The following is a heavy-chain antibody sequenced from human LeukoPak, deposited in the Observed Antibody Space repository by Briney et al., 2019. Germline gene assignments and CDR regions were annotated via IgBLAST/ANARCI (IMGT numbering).Heavy chain of an antibody. J-gene: IGHJ4*02. CDR1: GFTFSSYW. D-gene: IGHD5-12*01. Sequence: GGPLRLSRAASGFTFSSYWMSWVRQAPGKGLEWVANIKQDGSEKYYVDSVKGRFTISRDNAKNSLYLQMNSLRAEDTAVYYCARSRRVGYSGYFDYWGQGTLVTVSS. CDR3: ARSRRVGYSGYFDY. V-gene: IGHV3-7*01. CDR2: IKQDGSEK.